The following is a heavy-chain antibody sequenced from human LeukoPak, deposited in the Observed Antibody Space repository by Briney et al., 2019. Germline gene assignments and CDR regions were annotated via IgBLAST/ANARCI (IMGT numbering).Heavy chain of an antibody. CDR1: GGTFSSYA. Sequence: ASVTVSCKASGGTFSSYAISWVRQAPGQGLEWMGRIIPIFGIANYAQKFQGRVTITADKSTSTAYMELSSLRSEDTAVYYCARDSGSYSNPVDYWGQGTLVTVSS. CDR2: IIPIFGIA. J-gene: IGHJ4*02. CDR3: ARDSGSYSNPVDY. V-gene: IGHV1-69*04. D-gene: IGHD1-26*01.